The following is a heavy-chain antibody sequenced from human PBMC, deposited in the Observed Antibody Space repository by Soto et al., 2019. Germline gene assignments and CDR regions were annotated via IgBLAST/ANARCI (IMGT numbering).Heavy chain of an antibody. J-gene: IGHJ4*02. V-gene: IGHV3-23*01. CDR2: ISGSGDST. CDR3: AXRGSGSYYDY. D-gene: IGHD1-26*01. CDR1: GFTFSSYA. Sequence: EVQLLESGGGLVQPGGSLRLSCAASGFTFSSYAMRWVRQAPVKGLEWVSAISGSGDSTYYADSVKGRFTISRDNSKNTLYLQMNSLXXXXXXXXXXAXRGSGSYYDYWGQGTLVTVSS.